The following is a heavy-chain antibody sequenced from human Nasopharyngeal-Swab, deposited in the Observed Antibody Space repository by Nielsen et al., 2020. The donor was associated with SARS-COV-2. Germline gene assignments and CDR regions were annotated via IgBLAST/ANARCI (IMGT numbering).Heavy chain of an antibody. Sequence: VKVSCKASGGTFSSYAISWVRQAPGQGLEWMGGIIPIFGTANYAQKFQGRVTITADKSTSTAYMELSSLRSEDTAVYYCARTDSSSVARYFDYWGQGTLVTVSS. CDR1: GGTFSSYA. D-gene: IGHD6-6*01. J-gene: IGHJ4*02. CDR3: ARTDSSSVARYFDY. V-gene: IGHV1-69*06. CDR2: IIPIFGTA.